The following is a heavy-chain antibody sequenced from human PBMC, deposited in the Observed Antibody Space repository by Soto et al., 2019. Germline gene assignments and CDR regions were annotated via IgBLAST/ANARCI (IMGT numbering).Heavy chain of an antibody. V-gene: IGHV4-30-2*01. J-gene: IGHJ4*02. CDR3: ARGREFDS. CDR1: GGSLTSGTYS. CDR2: IFPSGTT. Sequence: QLQLRESGSRLVKPSQTLSLTCAVSGGSLTSGTYSWNWIRQPPGKGLEWIGYIFPSGTTYYNPSLKSRVSISIDVSKNQFSLYLRSLTAADTAVYYCARGREFDSWGQGTLVTVSS.